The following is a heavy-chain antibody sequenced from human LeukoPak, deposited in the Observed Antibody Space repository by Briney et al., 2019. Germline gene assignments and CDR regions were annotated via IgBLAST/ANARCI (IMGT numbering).Heavy chain of an antibody. CDR2: ISSSSSTI. Sequence: PGGSLRLSCAASGFTFSSYSMNWVRQVPGKGLEWVSYISSSSSTIYYADSVKGRFTISRDNAKNSLYLQMNSLRAEDTAVYYCARPLGGGLKDDAFDIWGQGTMVTVSS. CDR3: ARPLGGGLKDDAFDI. CDR1: GFTFSSYS. D-gene: IGHD4-23*01. V-gene: IGHV3-48*01. J-gene: IGHJ3*02.